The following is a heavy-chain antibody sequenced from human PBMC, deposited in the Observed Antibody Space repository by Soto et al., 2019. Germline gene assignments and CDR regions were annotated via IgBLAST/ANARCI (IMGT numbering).Heavy chain of an antibody. CDR2: ISGSGDST. D-gene: IGHD6-13*01. V-gene: IGHV3-23*01. Sequence: EVQLLESGGGLVQPGGSLRLSCAASGFTFSSYAMSWVRQAPGKGLEWVSVISGSGDSTYYADSVRGRFTISRDNSKNTLYLQMNSLRAEDTAVYYCAKDRDGAAAGPTKFYGMDVWCQGTTVTVSS. J-gene: IGHJ6*02. CDR3: AKDRDGAAAGPTKFYGMDV. CDR1: GFTFSSYA.